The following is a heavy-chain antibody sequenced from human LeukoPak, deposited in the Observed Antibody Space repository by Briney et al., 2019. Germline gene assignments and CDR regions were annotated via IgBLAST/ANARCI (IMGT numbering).Heavy chain of an antibody. CDR1: GYTFNENY. CDR2: LNPINGDT. J-gene: IGHJ5*02. CDR3: ARHDGYGSGRWDWFDP. V-gene: IGHV1-2*07. D-gene: IGHD3-10*01. Sequence: ASVKVSCKAFGYTFNENYIHWVRQAPGQGLEWMGSLNPINGDTKYAHPFNGRVTMTMDTSISTVYMELKTLTSGDTAVYYCARHDGYGSGRWDWFDPWGQGTLVTVSS.